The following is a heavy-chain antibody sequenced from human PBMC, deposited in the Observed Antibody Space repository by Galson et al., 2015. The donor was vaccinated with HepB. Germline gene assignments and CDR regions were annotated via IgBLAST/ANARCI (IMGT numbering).Heavy chain of an antibody. J-gene: IGHJ4*02. CDR1: GFTFSSYW. Sequence: SLRLSCAASGFTFSSYWMSWVRQAPGKGLEWVANIKQDGSEKYYVDSVKGRFTISRDNAKNSLYLQMNSLRAEDTAVYYCARDSNDYSNSLNFDYWGQGTLVTVSS. D-gene: IGHD4-11*01. CDR3: ARDSNDYSNSLNFDY. CDR2: IKQDGSEK. V-gene: IGHV3-7*03.